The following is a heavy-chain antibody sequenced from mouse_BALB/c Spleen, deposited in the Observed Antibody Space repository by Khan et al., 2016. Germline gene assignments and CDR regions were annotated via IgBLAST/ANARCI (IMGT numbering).Heavy chain of an antibody. V-gene: IGHV1S56*01. CDR1: GYTFTNYY. CDR3: ARHYRYSWFVY. D-gene: IGHD2-14*01. CDR2: IFPGNVNT. J-gene: IGHJ3*01. Sequence: QVQLQPSGPELVKPGTSVRISCKAAGYTFTNYYIHWLKQGPGQGLEWIGWIFPGNVNTKFNEKFKGKATLTVDKSSTTVYMNLSSLTSEDSAVYFCARHYRYSWFVYWGQGTLVTVSA.